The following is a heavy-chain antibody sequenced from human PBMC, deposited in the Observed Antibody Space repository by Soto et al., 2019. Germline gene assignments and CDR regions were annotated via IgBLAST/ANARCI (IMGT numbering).Heavy chain of an antibody. V-gene: IGHV1-46*01. D-gene: IGHD1-26*01. CDR2: INPSGGST. Sequence: AAVKVACKASGYTFTSYYMHWVRQAPGQGLEWMGIINPSGGSTSYAQKFQGRVTMTRDTSTSTVYMELSSLRSEDTAVYYCARGYSGSARRHRYGMDVWGQGTTVTVSS. J-gene: IGHJ6*02. CDR3: ARGYSGSARRHRYGMDV. CDR1: GYTFTSYY.